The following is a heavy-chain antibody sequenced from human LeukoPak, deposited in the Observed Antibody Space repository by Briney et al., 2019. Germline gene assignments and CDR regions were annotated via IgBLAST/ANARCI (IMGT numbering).Heavy chain of an antibody. Sequence: GGSLRLSCTASGFAFSTYDMNWVRQAPGKGLEGVSYSSGGSTYIYYTDSVKGRFTISRDNAKNSLNLQMESLSAEDTAVYYCARESGIMVGDYYYYYMDVWGIGTTVTVSS. CDR1: GFAFSTYD. J-gene: IGHJ6*03. CDR3: ARESGIMVGDYYYYYMDV. CDR2: SSGGSTYI. D-gene: IGHD1-26*01. V-gene: IGHV3-21*01.